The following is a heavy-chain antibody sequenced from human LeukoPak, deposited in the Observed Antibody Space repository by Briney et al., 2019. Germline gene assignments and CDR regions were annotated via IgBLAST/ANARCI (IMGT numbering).Heavy chain of an antibody. J-gene: IGHJ4*02. CDR2: IYYSGNT. V-gene: IGHV4-39*01. CDR1: GGSISSSSYY. CDR3: ARHIRTTQTGAVDY. Sequence: SETLSLTCTVSGGSISSSSYYWGWIRQPPGKGLEWIGSIYYSGNTYCNPSLKSRVTISVDTSKNQSSLKLSSVTAADTAVYYCARHIRTTQTGAVDYWGQGTLVTVSS. D-gene: IGHD1-1*01.